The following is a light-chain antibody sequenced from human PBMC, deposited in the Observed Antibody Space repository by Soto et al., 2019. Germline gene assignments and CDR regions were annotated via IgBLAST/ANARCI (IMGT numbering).Light chain of an antibody. J-gene: IGKJ3*01. V-gene: IGKV1-9*01. CDR2: VAS. CDR1: QGISNY. CDR3: QQLKSYNAT. Sequence: DIQLTQSPSFLSASVGDRVTITCRASQGISNYLAWYQQKPGKAPKRLIYVASTLPSGVPSRFSGSGSGTEFTLTISSLQPEDIATYSGQQLKSYNATFGPGTKVDIK.